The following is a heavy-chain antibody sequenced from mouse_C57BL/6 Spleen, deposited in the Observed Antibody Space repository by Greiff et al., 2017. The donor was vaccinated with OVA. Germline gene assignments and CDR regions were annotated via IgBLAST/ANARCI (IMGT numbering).Heavy chain of an antibody. CDR2: IRNKANGYTT. V-gene: IGHV7-3*01. CDR3: ARPYGNYYAMDY. Sequence: EVQRVESGGGLVQPGGSLSLSCAASGFTFTDYYMSWVRQPPGKALEWLGFIRNKANGYTTEYSASVKGRFTISRDNSQSILYLQMNALRAEDSATYYCARPYGNYYAMDYWGQGTSVTVSS. D-gene: IGHD2-1*01. CDR1: GFTFTDYY. J-gene: IGHJ4*01.